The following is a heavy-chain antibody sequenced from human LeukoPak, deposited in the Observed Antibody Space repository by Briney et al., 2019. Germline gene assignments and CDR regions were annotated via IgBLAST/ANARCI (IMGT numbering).Heavy chain of an antibody. Sequence: ESGPALVKPTQTLTLTCTFSGFSLSTSGMRVSWIRQPPGKALEWLARIDWDDDKFYSTSLKTRLTISKDTSKNQVVLTMTNTDPVDTAIYYCARRTSSSFYFDYWGQGTLVTVSS. V-gene: IGHV2-70*04. CDR1: GFSLSTSGMR. D-gene: IGHD6-6*01. CDR3: ARRTSSSFYFDY. CDR2: IDWDDDK. J-gene: IGHJ4*02.